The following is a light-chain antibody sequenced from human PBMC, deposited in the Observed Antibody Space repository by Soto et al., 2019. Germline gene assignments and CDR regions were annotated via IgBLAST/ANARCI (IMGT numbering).Light chain of an antibody. CDR1: SGHSGYI. V-gene: IGLV4-60*02. Sequence: QPVLTQSSSVSASLGSSVKLTCTLSSGHSGYIIAWHQQPADKAPRFLMKLENSGTYTKGSGVADRFSGSSFGADRYLTISNVQFEDEAAYYCETWDTYTRVFGGGTKLTVL. CDR2: LENSGTY. J-gene: IGLJ2*01. CDR3: ETWDTYTRV.